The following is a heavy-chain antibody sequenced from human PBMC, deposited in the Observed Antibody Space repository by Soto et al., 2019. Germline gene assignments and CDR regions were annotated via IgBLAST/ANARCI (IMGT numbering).Heavy chain of an antibody. V-gene: IGHV3-74*01. D-gene: IGHD2-21*02. J-gene: IGHJ6*02. CDR2: INSDGSNP. CDR3: ARELASDHYYYGMDV. CDR1: GFIFSTYW. Sequence: GGSLSLSCVASGFIFSTYWMHWFRQVPGSGPVCVSLINSDGSNPSYAASVKGRFTISRDNVKKTLYLQMSSLRAEDTADYYCARELASDHYYYGMDVWGQGTTVTVSS.